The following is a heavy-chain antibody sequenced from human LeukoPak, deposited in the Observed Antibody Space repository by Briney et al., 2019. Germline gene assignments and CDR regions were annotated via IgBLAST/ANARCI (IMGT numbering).Heavy chain of an antibody. J-gene: IGHJ4*02. V-gene: IGHV3-23*01. CDR1: GFTLISAP. CDR3: AQWHTVDY. Sequence: GGCLRDSYAASGFTLISAPMSWVPQAPGKGVEWVSVIGGTGGNTNYADSVRGRFTISRDNSKNTLYLQMNSLRAEDTAVYYCAQWHTVDYWGQGTLVTVSS. D-gene: IGHD2-8*01. CDR2: IGGTGGNT.